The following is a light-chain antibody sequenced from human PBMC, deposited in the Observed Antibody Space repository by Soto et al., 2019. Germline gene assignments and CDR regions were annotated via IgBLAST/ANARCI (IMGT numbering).Light chain of an antibody. CDR1: QSLVHIDGNTY. CDR2: KIS. J-gene: IGKJ2*01. Sequence: DNVLTQTRRSSPVTLGQPASISCRSSQSLVHIDGNTYFNWLQQRPGQPPRLLIYKISNRFPGVPDRFSGSGAGTDFTLKISRVEAEDVRVYYCMQATQSYTFGQGTRLEIK. V-gene: IGKV2-24*01. CDR3: MQATQSYT.